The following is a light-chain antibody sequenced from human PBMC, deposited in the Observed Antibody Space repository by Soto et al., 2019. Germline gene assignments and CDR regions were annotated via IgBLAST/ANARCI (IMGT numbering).Light chain of an antibody. CDR3: QQYYSYPRT. J-gene: IGKJ2*01. CDR2: AAS. Sequence: AIRMTQSPSSLSASTGDRVTITCRASQGISSYLAWYQQKPGQAPKLLIYAASTLQSGVPSRFSGSGSGTDFTLTISCLQSEDFATYCCQQYYSYPRTFGQGTKLEIK. V-gene: IGKV1-8*01. CDR1: QGISSY.